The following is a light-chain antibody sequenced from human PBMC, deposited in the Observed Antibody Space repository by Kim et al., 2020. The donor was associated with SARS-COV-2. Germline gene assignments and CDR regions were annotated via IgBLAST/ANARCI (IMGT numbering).Light chain of an antibody. V-gene: IGLV3-21*04. CDR2: YDN. CDR3: QVWDTSRGHCV. Sequence: SCELTQPPSVSVAPGETARITCGGDNIGTKSVYWYQQKPGQAPALVMYYDNARPSGIPERISGSNSGDTATLTFSRVEAGDEADYYCQVWDTSRGHCVFGTGTRVTVL. J-gene: IGLJ1*01. CDR1: NIGTKS.